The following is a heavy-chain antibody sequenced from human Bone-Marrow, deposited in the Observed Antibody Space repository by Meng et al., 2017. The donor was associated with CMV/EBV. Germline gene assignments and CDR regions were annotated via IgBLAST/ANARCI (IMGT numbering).Heavy chain of an antibody. CDR3: ARGYDILTSL. V-gene: IGHV4-59*01. J-gene: IGHJ1*01. CDR2: LYYSGST. D-gene: IGHD3-9*01. Sequence: GSLRLSCTVSGGSISSYYWSWIRQPPGKGLEWIGYLYYSGSTNYNSSLKSRVTISVDTSKNQFSLKLSSVTAADTAVYYCARGYDILTSLWGQGTLVTVSS. CDR1: GGSISSYY.